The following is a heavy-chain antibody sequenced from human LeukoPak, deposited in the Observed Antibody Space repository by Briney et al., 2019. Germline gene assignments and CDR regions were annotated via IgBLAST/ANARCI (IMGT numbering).Heavy chain of an antibody. D-gene: IGHD3-22*01. V-gene: IGHV4-34*01. Sequence: SETLSLTCAVCGGSFSGYYWSWLRQPPGKGREWIGEINHSGSTNYNPSLNSRVTLSGSMSKSLSTLKVSAVTSAYPPVYYCARGNQKWLLLRTYNWFDPWGQGTLVTVSS. J-gene: IGHJ5*02. CDR3: ARGNQKWLLLRTYNWFDP. CDR2: INHSGST. CDR1: GGSFSGYY.